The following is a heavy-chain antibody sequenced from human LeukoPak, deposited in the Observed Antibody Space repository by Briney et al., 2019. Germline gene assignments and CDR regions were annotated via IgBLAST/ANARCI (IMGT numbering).Heavy chain of an antibody. Sequence: GGSLRLSCAASGFTFSSYWMHWVRQAPGKGLVWVSRINSDGSSTSYADSVKGRFTISRDNAKNTLYLQMNSLRAEDTAVYYCARDRRWELLRGYYYYYYMDVWGKGTTVTISS. CDR3: ARDRRWELLRGYYYYYYMDV. V-gene: IGHV3-74*01. CDR2: INSDGSST. D-gene: IGHD1-26*01. CDR1: GFTFSSYW. J-gene: IGHJ6*03.